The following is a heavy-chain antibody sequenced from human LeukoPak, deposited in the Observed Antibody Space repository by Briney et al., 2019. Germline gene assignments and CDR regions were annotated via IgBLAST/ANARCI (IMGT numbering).Heavy chain of an antibody. D-gene: IGHD3-3*01. J-gene: IGHJ5*02. CDR1: GYTFTSYD. V-gene: IGHV1-8*03. CDR2: MNHNSGNT. CDR3: ARGRLGSAYYDFWSGYSDSNWFDP. Sequence: ASVKVSCKAYGYTFTSYDINWVRQAPGQGLEWMGWMNHNSGNTGYAQKFQGRVAITRNTSTSTAYMELCSPRSEATAVYCSARGRLGSAYYDFWSGYSDSNWFDPWGQGTLVTVSS.